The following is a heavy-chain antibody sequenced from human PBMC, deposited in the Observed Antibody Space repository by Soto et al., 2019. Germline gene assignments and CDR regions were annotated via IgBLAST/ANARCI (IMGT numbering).Heavy chain of an antibody. V-gene: IGHV3-48*03. Sequence: GGSLRLSCAASGFTFSSYEMNWVRQAPGKGLEWVSYISSSGSTIYYADSVKGRFTISRDNAKNSLYLQMNSLRAEDTAVYYCARDSDYGDYFAFDIWGQGTMVTVSS. D-gene: IGHD4-17*01. J-gene: IGHJ3*02. CDR1: GFTFSSYE. CDR2: ISSSGSTI. CDR3: ARDSDYGDYFAFDI.